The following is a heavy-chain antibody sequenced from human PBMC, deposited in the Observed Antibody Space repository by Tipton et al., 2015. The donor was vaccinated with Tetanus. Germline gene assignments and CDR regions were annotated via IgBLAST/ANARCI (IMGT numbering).Heavy chain of an antibody. J-gene: IGHJ2*01. D-gene: IGHD7-27*01. CDR1: GYSFGIYW. V-gene: IGHV5-51*01. CDR3: ARRLGPYTGDYIWHFDL. CDR2: IYPGDSDT. Sequence: QLVQSGAEVKKPGESLKISCKGSGYSFGIYWLAWVRQMPGKGLEWMGIIYPGDSDTRCSPSFEGQVSISVDKSIATAYLQWSSLKASDTAMYYCARRLGPYTGDYIWHFDLWGRGTQVTVSS.